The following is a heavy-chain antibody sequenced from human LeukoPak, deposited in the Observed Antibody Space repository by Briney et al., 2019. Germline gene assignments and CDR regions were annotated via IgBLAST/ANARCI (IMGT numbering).Heavy chain of an antibody. D-gene: IGHD2-2*01. J-gene: IGHJ4*02. CDR1: GYTFTSYG. V-gene: IGHV1-18*01. CDR2: ISAYNGNA. Sequence: GASVKVSCKASGYTFTSYGISWVRQAPGQGLEWMGWISAYNGNAIYAQKLQVKGTMTTDTSTSTAYMELRSLRSDDTAVYYCAIACSSSSCYVIYWGQETLVTVSS. CDR3: AIACSSSSCYVIY.